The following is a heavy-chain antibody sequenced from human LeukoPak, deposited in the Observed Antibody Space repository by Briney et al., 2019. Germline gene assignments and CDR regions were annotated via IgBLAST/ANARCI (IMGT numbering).Heavy chain of an antibody. J-gene: IGHJ5*02. V-gene: IGHV3-33*01. D-gene: IGHD2-2*01. CDR1: GFTFSSYG. CDR2: IWYDGSNE. Sequence: GGSLRLSCAASGFTFSSYGIHWVRQAPGKGLEWVAVIWYDGSNEYYADSVKGRFTISRDNSKNTLYLQMNSLRAEDTAVYYCARTPHCSSTSCYRSGWFDPWGQGTLVTVSS. CDR3: ARTPHCSSTSCYRSGWFDP.